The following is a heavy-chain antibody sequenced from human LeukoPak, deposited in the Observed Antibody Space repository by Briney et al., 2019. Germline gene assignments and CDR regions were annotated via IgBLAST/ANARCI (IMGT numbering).Heavy chain of an antibody. CDR1: GFTFTNYA. D-gene: IGHD3-10*01. V-gene: IGHV3-48*01. CDR2: LSSSSANV. CDR3: VRDRSLGSQFYYYIDV. Sequence: PGGSLRLSCLGSGFTFTNYAMNWVRQAPGKGLEWVAYLSSSSANVHYGDSVRGRFTVSRDNAKNSLYLQMNSPTAEDTAVYYCVRDRSLGSQFYYYIDVWGTGTTVTVSS. J-gene: IGHJ6*03.